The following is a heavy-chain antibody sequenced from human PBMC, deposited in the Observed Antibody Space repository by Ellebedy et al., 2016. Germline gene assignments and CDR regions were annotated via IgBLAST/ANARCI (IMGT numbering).Heavy chain of an antibody. CDR3: AREKDIGWYDAFDI. CDR1: GFTFSNYW. Sequence: GGSLRLSCAASGFTFSNYWMHWVRQGPEKGLVWVSRMNSDGSSTFYADSVKGRFTISRDNAKNTLYLQMNSLRADDAAVYYCAREKDIGWYDAFDIWGQGTVVTVSS. J-gene: IGHJ3*02. V-gene: IGHV3-74*01. D-gene: IGHD6-19*01. CDR2: MNSDGSST.